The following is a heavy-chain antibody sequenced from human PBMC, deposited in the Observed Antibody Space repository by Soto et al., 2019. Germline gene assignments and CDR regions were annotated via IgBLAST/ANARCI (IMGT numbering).Heavy chain of an antibody. V-gene: IGHV1-18*01. CDR2: ISVYNGNT. Sequence: QVQLVQSGAEVKKPGASVKVSCKASGYTFSTYGISWVRQAPVQGLEWMGWISVYNGNTKYVQKLQGRVTMTADTSTSTAYMELRSLRSDDTAVYYCARSPNYYYYMDVWGKGTTVTVSS. CDR1: GYTFSTYG. J-gene: IGHJ6*03. CDR3: ARSPNYYYYMDV.